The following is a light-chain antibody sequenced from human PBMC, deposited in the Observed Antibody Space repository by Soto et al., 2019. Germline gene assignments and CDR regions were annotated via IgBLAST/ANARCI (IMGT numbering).Light chain of an antibody. CDR3: QQRSNWPWT. J-gene: IGKJ1*01. V-gene: IGKV3-11*01. CDR1: QSVSNY. CDR2: DAS. Sequence: EIVCTQSRATLSLSAEERATLSCTASQSVSNYLAWYQQKPGQPPRLLMYDASNRATGIPAKVSGSGSGTDFTLTISSLEPEDFAVYYCQQRSNWPWTFGQGTKVDIK.